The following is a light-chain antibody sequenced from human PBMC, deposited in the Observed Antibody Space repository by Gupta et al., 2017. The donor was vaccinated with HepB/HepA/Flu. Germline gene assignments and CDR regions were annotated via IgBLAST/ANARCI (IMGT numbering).Light chain of an antibody. CDR3: AEWDDSRDVGV. J-gene: IGLJ3*02. CDR1: SSNIGSNT. V-gene: IGLV1-44*01. Sequence: SVLTRPPSASGTPVERVTISCSGSSSNIGSNTVNWYQQLPGTAPKLLIYSNNQRPSGVPDGFSGSKSGTSASLAISGLQSEDEAEYYCAEWDDSRDVGVFGGGTKLTVL. CDR2: SNN.